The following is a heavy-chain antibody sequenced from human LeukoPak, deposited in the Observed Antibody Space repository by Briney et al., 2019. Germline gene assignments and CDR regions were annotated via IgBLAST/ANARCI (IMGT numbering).Heavy chain of an antibody. CDR3: AKERDTVATTGFDY. CDR1: GFTFSSYG. J-gene: IGHJ4*02. V-gene: IGHV3-33*06. D-gene: IGHD5-12*01. CDR2: IWYDGSNK. Sequence: GGSLRLSCAASGFTFSSYGMHWVRQAPGKGLEWMAVIWYDGSNKYYADSVKGRFTISRDNSKNTLYLQMNSLRADDTAVYHCAKERDTVATTGFDYWGQGTLVTVSS.